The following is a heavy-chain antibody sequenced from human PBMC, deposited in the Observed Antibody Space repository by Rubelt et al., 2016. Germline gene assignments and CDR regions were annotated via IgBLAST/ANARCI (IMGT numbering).Heavy chain of an antibody. D-gene: IGHD6-19*01. CDR1: GGSISSSSYY. J-gene: IGHJ4*02. CDR2: INHSGST. V-gene: IGHV4-39*07. Sequence: QLQLQESGPGLVKPSETLSLTCTVSGGSISSSSYYWGWIRQPPGKGLEWIGEINHSGSTNYNPSLKSRVTVSVDRSKNQFSLKLSSVTAADTAVYYCARGLAVAGTGFDYWGQGALVTVSS. CDR3: ARGLAVAGTGFDY.